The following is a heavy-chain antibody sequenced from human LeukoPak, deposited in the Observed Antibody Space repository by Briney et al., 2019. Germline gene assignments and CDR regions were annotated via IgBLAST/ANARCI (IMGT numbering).Heavy chain of an antibody. V-gene: IGHV3-30*18. CDR2: ISNDGSHK. CDR3: AKGGVPTAMVDY. CDR1: GFTFSTYG. Sequence: GGSLRLSCVVSGFTFSTYGMHWVRQAPGKGLEWLAVISNDGSHKYYADSVKGRFTISRDNSNNTLSMQMNSLRIEDTAVYSCAKGGVPTAMVDYWGQGILVTVSS. J-gene: IGHJ4*02. D-gene: IGHD2-2*01.